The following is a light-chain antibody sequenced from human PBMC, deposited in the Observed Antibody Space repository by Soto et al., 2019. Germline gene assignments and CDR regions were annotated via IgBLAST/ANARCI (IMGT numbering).Light chain of an antibody. CDR3: QQYGSSPPYT. V-gene: IGKV3-20*01. CDR1: QSVSSSY. J-gene: IGKJ2*01. CDR2: GAS. Sequence: EIVLTQSPGTLSLSPGERATLSCRARQSVSSSYLAWYQQKPGQAPRLLIYGASSRATGIPDRFSGSGSGTDFTLTISRLEPEDFAVYDCQQYGSSPPYTFGHGTKLEIK.